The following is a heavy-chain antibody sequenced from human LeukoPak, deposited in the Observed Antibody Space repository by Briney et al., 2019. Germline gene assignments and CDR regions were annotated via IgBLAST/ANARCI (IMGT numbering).Heavy chain of an antibody. CDR2: IKQDGSEK. CDR1: GFTFSSYW. CDR3: ARAGQEWFGELGFDQ. V-gene: IGHV3-7*01. Sequence: GGSLRLSCAASGFTFSSYWMSWVRQAPGKGLEWVANIKQDGSEKNYVESVKGRFTISRDNAKNSLYLQTNSLRAEDTAVYYCARAGQEWFGELGFDQWGQGTLVIVSS. D-gene: IGHD3-10*01. J-gene: IGHJ4*02.